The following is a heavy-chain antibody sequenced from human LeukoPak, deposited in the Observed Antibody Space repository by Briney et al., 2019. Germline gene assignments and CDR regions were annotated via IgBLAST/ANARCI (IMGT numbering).Heavy chain of an antibody. D-gene: IGHD3-10*01. CDR2: ISYDGSNK. Sequence: PGGSLRLSCAASGFTFSSYAMHWVRQAPGKGLEWVAVISYDGSNKYYADSVKGRFTISRDNAKNSLYLQMNSLRAEDTALYYCAKDLGAGTYYYGSGFWAFDIWGQGTMVTVSS. J-gene: IGHJ3*02. V-gene: IGHV3-30*04. CDR3: AKDLGAGTYYYGSGFWAFDI. CDR1: GFTFSSYA.